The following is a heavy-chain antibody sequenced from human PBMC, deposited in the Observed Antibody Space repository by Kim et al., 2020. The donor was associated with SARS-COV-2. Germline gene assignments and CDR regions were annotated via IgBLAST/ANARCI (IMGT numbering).Heavy chain of an antibody. CDR3: ARVRELWFGESYGMDV. CDR1: GFTVSSNY. J-gene: IGHJ6*02. D-gene: IGHD3-10*01. CDR2: IYSGGST. V-gene: IGHV3-53*01. Sequence: GGSLRLSCAASGFTVSSNYMSWVRQAPGKGLEWVSVIYSGGSTYYADSVKGRFTISRDNSKNTLYLQMNSLRAEDTAVYYCARVRELWFGESYGMDVWGQGTTVTVSS.